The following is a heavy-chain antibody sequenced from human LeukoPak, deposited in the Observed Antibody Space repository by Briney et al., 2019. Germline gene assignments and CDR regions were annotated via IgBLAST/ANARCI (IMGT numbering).Heavy chain of an antibody. V-gene: IGHV3-23*01. CDR1: GFTFSGYE. CDR3: AKSSAQGIAAAGDLDY. J-gene: IGHJ4*02. CDR2: ISGSGGST. Sequence: PGGSLRLSCAASGFTFSGYEMNWVRQAPGKGLEWVSAISGSGGSTYYADSVKGRFTISRDNSKNTLYLQMNSLRAEDTAVYYCAKSSAQGIAAAGDLDYWGQGTLVTVSS. D-gene: IGHD6-13*01.